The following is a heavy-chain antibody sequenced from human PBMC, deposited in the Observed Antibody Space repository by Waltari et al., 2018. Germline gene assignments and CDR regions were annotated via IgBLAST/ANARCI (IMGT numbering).Heavy chain of an antibody. Sequence: QLQLQESGPGLVKPSETLSLTCTVSGGSISSSSYYWGWIRQPPGKGLEWIGSVYYSGSTYYKPSLKGRGTISVDTSKNQFSLKLSCVTAADTAVYFCARCSGAYYSDFDYWGQGTLVIVSS. D-gene: IGHD3-10*02. CDR2: VYYSGST. V-gene: IGHV4-39*01. CDR1: GGSISSSSYY. CDR3: ARCSGAYYSDFDY. J-gene: IGHJ4*02.